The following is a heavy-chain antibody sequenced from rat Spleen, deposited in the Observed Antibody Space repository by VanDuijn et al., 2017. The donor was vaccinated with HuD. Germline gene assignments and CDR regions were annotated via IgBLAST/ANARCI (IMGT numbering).Heavy chain of an antibody. J-gene: IGHJ3*01. V-gene: IGHV5-20*01. Sequence: EVQLVESGGGLVQPGRSMKLSCAASGFTVSDYGMACVLQAPTKGIDGGASIRYDGGSTYYRDSVKARFTISRDNAKSTLYLQMESLRSEDTATYYCAKGLTTEPLGFAYWGQGTLVTVSS. CDR2: IRYDGGST. CDR3: AKGLTTEPLGFAY. D-gene: IGHD1-11*01. CDR1: GFTVSDYG.